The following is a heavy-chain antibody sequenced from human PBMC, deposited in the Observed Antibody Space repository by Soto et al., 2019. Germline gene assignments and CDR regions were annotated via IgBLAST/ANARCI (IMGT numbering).Heavy chain of an antibody. CDR3: GTDHYGFKSIDY. J-gene: IGHJ4*02. Sequence: GGSLRLSCAASGFTFSSHWMHWVRQVPGKGLVHVSRIRGDGGYTDHAESVKGRFTISRDNAKNTLYLQMNSLRVEDTAVYYCGTDHYGFKSIDYWGQGTLVTVSS. V-gene: IGHV3-74*01. D-gene: IGHD4-17*01. CDR2: IRGDGGYT. CDR1: GFTFSSHW.